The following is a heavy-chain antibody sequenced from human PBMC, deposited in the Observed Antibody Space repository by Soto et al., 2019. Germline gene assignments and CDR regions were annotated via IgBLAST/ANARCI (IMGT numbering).Heavy chain of an antibody. CDR2: IYYSGST. CDR3: ARWGDYGDFIFDY. J-gene: IGHJ4*02. CDR1: GGSISSYY. Sequence: QVQLQESGPGLVKPSETLSLTCTVSGGSISSYYWSWIRQPPGKGLEWIGYIYYSGSTNYNPSLKSRVTISVDTSKNQFSLKLSSVTAADTAVYYCARWGDYGDFIFDYWGQGTLVTVSS. V-gene: IGHV4-59*01. D-gene: IGHD4-17*01.